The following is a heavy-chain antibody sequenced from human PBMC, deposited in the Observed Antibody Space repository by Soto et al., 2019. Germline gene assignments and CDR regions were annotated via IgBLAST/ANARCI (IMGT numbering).Heavy chain of an antibody. CDR3: ARGSFPQYYFDY. CDR1: GGSISSYY. J-gene: IGHJ4*02. D-gene: IGHD6-6*01. CDR2: IYYSGST. V-gene: IGHV4-59*01. Sequence: SETLSLTCTVSGGSISSYYWSWIRQPPGKGLEWIGYIYYSGSTNYNPSLKSRVTISVDTSKNQFSLKLSSVTAADTAVYYCARGSFPQYYFDYWGQGTLVTVSS.